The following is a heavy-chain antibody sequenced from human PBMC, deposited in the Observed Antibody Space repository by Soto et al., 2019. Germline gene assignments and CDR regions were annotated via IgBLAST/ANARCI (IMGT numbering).Heavy chain of an antibody. V-gene: IGHV3-48*03. CDR2: ISISSSTI. D-gene: IGHD5-12*01. J-gene: IGHJ3*02. CDR1: GFRFSDFE. Sequence: GGSLRLSCAASGFRFSDFEMNWVRQAPGKGLQWVSYISISSSTIYYADSVKGRFTVSRDNAKNSLYLQMNSLRAEDTAVYYCARDLSDGRWLPSDPFDIWGQGTLVTVSS. CDR3: ARDLSDGRWLPSDPFDI.